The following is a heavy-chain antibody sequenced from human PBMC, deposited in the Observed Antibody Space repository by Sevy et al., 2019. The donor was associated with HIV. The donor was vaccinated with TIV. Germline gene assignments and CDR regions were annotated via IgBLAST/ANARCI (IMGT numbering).Heavy chain of an antibody. CDR3: ARSDSSGYSSLDY. Sequence: GGSLRLSCVASGFTFNDHYMDWVRQAPGKGLEWVGRSRNKAHGYTTEYAASVKGRFTVSRDDSKNSVYLQMNSLKTEDTAVYYCARSDSSGYSSLDYWGQGTLVTVSS. J-gene: IGHJ4*02. CDR2: SRNKAHGYTT. CDR1: GFTFNDHY. D-gene: IGHD3-22*01. V-gene: IGHV3-72*01.